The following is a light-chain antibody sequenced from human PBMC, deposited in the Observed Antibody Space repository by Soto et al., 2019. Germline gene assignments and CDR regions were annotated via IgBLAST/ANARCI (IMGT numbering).Light chain of an antibody. CDR3: QQYGTPRSVT. CDR2: GAS. J-gene: IGKJ5*01. CDR1: QSVDNNY. V-gene: IGKV3-20*01. Sequence: EIVLTQSPGTLSLSPGEEATLSCRASQSVDNNYLAWYQQKPGQTPRLIIYGASGRADGIPHRFSGSGSGTDFTLTISKVEPEDFAVYYCQQYGTPRSVTFGQGTRLEIK.